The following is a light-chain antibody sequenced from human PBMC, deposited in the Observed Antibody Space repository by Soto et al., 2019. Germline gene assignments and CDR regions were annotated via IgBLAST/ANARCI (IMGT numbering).Light chain of an antibody. CDR3: QQRGNWPPYT. Sequence: EIVLTQSPATLSLSPGERATLSCRASQSVSTYLAWYQQKPGQPPRLLIYDASNRSTAITARFSGSGSGTDFTLTISSLEPEDFAVYYCQQRGNWPPYTFGQGTKLEIK. V-gene: IGKV3-11*01. CDR2: DAS. CDR1: QSVSTY. J-gene: IGKJ2*01.